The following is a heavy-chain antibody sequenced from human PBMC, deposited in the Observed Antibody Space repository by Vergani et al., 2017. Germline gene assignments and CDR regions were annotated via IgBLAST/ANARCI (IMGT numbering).Heavy chain of an antibody. CDR1: GSPISSWC. Sequence: QVQLQESGPGLVKTSETLSLTCSASGSPISSWCWGCLRQPAGKGRGWVVRLCPSGSTNYNPPLKSRVTMSIDTSKSQFSLKLTSVTAADTAVYYCAAGAGLFDIGGQGTLVTVSS. CDR2: LCPSGST. D-gene: IGHD7-27*01. CDR3: AAGAGLFDI. J-gene: IGHJ4*02. V-gene: IGHV4-4*07.